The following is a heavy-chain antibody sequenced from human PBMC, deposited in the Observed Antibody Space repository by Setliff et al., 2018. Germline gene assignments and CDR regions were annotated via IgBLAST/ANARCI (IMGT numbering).Heavy chain of an antibody. Sequence: ASVKVSCKVSGYRLIEVSMHWVRQAPGQGLEWMGRINPNSGGTNYAQKFQGRVTMTRDTSISTAYMELSRLRSDDTAVYYCARDHSSGWSYWYFDLWGRGTLVTVSS. CDR3: ARDHSSGWSYWYFDL. J-gene: IGHJ2*01. CDR2: INPNSGGT. D-gene: IGHD6-19*01. CDR1: GYRLIEVS. V-gene: IGHV1-2*06.